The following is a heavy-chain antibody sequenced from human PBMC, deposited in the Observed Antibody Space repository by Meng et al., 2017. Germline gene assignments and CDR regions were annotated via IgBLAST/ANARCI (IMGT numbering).Heavy chain of an antibody. V-gene: IGHV4-30-4*01. CDR3: ARDSGVGGSYNWFDP. Sequence: QVQLQESGPGLVKPSQTLSLTCTVSGGSISSGNSYWSWIRQPPGKGLEWIGYIYHSGSTYYNPSLKSRVTISVDTSKNQFSLKLNYVTAADTAVYYCARDSGVGGSYNWFDPWGQGTLVTVSS. D-gene: IGHD1-26*01. CDR1: GGSISSGNSY. CDR2: IYHSGST. J-gene: IGHJ5*02.